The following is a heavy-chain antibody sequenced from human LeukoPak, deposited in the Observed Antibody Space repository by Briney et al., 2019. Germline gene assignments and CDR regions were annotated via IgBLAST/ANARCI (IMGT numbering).Heavy chain of an antibody. J-gene: IGHJ4*02. V-gene: IGHV3-21*01. CDR2: ISSSSSYI. CDR3: ATPGDYYGSGAADY. CDR1: GFTFSSYS. D-gene: IGHD3-10*01. Sequence: PGGSLRLSCAASGFTFSSYSMNWVRQAPGKGLEWVSSISSSSSYIYYADSVKGRFTISRDNAKNSLYLQMNSLRAEDTAVYYCATPGDYYGSGAADYWGQGTLVTVSS.